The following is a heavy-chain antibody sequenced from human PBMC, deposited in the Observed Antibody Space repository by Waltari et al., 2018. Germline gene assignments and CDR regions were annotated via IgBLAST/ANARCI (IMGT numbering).Heavy chain of an antibody. J-gene: IGHJ4*02. Sequence: QVQLQESGPGLVKPSQTLSLPCTVSGGSLRSRGYYWRWIRQHPGKGLEWIGYIYYSGSTYYNPSLKSLVTISVDTSKNQFSLKLSSVTAADTAVYYCARGSPVAGTGWGFDYWGQGTLVTVSS. CDR2: IYYSGST. CDR1: GGSLRSRGYY. CDR3: ARGSPVAGTGWGFDY. D-gene: IGHD6-19*01. V-gene: IGHV4-31*01.